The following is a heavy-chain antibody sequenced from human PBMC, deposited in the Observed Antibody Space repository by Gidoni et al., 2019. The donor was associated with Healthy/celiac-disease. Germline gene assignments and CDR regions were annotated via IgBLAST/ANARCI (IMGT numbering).Heavy chain of an antibody. CDR3: ARGRLVSDV. Sequence: GGNTGYAQKFQGRVTMTRNTSISTAYMELSSLRSEDTAVYYCARGRLVSDVWGQGTLVTVSS. V-gene: IGHV1-8*01. J-gene: IGHJ4*02. D-gene: IGHD1-26*01. CDR2: GGNT.